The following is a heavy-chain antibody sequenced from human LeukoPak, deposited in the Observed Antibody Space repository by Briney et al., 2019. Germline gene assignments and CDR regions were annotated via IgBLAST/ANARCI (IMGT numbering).Heavy chain of an antibody. Sequence: ASVKVSCKASGGTFSSYAISWVRQAPGQGLEWMGGIIPIFGTANYAQKFQGRVTITADESTSTAYLELSSLRSEDTAVYYCARVKTGDDILTGYYTSQYNWFDPWGQRTLVTVSS. D-gene: IGHD3-9*01. CDR1: GGTFSSYA. V-gene: IGHV1-69*13. J-gene: IGHJ5*02. CDR2: IIPIFGTA. CDR3: ARVKTGDDILTGYYTSQYNWFDP.